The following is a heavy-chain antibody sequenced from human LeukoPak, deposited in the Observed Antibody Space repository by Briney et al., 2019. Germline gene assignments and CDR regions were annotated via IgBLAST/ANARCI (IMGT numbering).Heavy chain of an antibody. V-gene: IGHV1-2*06. CDR2: INPNSGAT. CDR3: ARESSSADAYDF. Sequence: ASVKVSCEASGYTFTAYYIHWVQQAPGQGLEWMGRINPNSGATNYAPKFQGRVTMTRDTSINTAYMELSRLRSDDTAFYYCARESSSADAYDFWGHGTMVTVSS. CDR1: GYTFTAYY. J-gene: IGHJ3*01. D-gene: IGHD6-6*01.